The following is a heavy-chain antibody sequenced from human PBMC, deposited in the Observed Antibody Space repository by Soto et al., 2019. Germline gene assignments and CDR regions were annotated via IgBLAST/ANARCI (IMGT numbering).Heavy chain of an antibody. Sequence: QVQLVESGGGVVQPGRSLRLSCAASGVRFTRYGMHWVRQAPGKGLEWVAVVCYDGSDKIYPASVKGRFAISRDNSRNTVYLQLTSLRAEDAAVYYCARDQAVGATASGNCMDVWGQGTTVTVSS. CDR2: VCYDGSDK. V-gene: IGHV3-33*01. D-gene: IGHD1-26*01. J-gene: IGHJ6*02. CDR1: GVRFTRYG. CDR3: ARDQAVGATASGNCMDV.